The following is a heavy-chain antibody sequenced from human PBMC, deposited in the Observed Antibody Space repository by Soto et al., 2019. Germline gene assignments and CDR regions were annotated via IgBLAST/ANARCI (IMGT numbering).Heavy chain of an antibody. D-gene: IGHD5-12*01. J-gene: IGHJ5*02. V-gene: IGHV3-66*01. CDR3: ARARGYSGYANNWFDP. CDR2: IYSGGST. Sequence: EVQLVESGGGLVQPGGSLRLSCAASGFTVSSNYMSWVRQAPGKGLEWVSVIYSGGSTYYADSVKGRFTISRDNSKNTLYLQMNSLRAEDTAVYYCARARGYSGYANNWFDPWGQGTLVTVSS. CDR1: GFTVSSNY.